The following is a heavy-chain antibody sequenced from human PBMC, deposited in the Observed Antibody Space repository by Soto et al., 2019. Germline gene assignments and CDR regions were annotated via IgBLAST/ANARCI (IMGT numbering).Heavy chain of an antibody. Sequence: GESLKISCKGSGYSFTSYWISWVRQMPGKGLEWMGRIDPSDSYTNYSPSFQGHVTISADKPISTAYLQWSSLKASDTAMYYCARRGYCSSTSCRPVYYYYYGMDVWGQGTTVTVSS. CDR2: IDPSDSYT. CDR1: GYSFTSYW. D-gene: IGHD2-2*01. CDR3: ARRGYCSSTSCRPVYYYYYGMDV. J-gene: IGHJ6*02. V-gene: IGHV5-10-1*01.